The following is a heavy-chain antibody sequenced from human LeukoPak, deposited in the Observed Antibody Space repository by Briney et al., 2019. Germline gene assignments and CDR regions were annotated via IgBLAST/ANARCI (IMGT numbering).Heavy chain of an antibody. Sequence: ASVKVSCKASGYTFTSYGISWVRQAPGQGLEWMGWISAYNGNTNYAQRLQGRVTMTTDTSTSTAYMELRSLRSDDTAVYYCARDSYYDSSGRNWFDPWGQGTLVTVSS. J-gene: IGHJ5*02. CDR3: ARDSYYDSSGRNWFDP. CDR2: ISAYNGNT. V-gene: IGHV1-18*01. CDR1: GYTFTSYG. D-gene: IGHD3-22*01.